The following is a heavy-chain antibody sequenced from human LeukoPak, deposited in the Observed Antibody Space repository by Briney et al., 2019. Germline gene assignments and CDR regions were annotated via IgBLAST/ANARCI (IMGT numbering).Heavy chain of an antibody. CDR3: ATALNYDSSGYYDY. J-gene: IGHJ4*02. D-gene: IGHD3-22*01. CDR2: IYRSGST. Sequence: SETLSLTCAVSGYSISSGYYWGWIWQPPGKGLEWIGSIYRSGSTYYNPSLKSRVTISVDTSKNQFSLKLSSVTAADTAVYYCATALNYDSSGYYDYWGQGTLVTVSS. CDR1: GYSISSGYY. V-gene: IGHV4-38-2*01.